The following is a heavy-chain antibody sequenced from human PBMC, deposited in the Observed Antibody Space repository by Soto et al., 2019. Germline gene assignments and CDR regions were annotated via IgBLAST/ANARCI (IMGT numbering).Heavy chain of an antibody. Sequence: SETLSLTCTVSGGSISSHYWSWIRQPPGKGLEWIGFIYYSGSTNYDPSLKSRVTISVDTSKNQFSLKLSSVTAADTAVYYCARHLGYFDWLLSSFNFDYWGQGTLVTVSS. J-gene: IGHJ4*02. D-gene: IGHD3-9*01. V-gene: IGHV4-59*08. CDR3: ARHLGYFDWLLSSFNFDY. CDR1: GGSISSHY. CDR2: IYYSGST.